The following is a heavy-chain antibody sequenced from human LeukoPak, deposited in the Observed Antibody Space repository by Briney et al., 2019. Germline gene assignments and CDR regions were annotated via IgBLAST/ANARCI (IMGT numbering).Heavy chain of an antibody. D-gene: IGHD3-10*01. CDR2: IIPILDIK. CDR1: GDSFSSYA. V-gene: IGHV1-69*04. CDR3: ARDSRPYYTGSGSYYKIGRFDY. J-gene: IGHJ4*02. Sequence: SVKVSCKASGDSFSSYALSWVRQAPGQGLEWMGRIIPILDIKTYAERFQDRVTITADEDTCTVYMELSSLRSEDTALYYCARDSRPYYTGSGSYYKIGRFDYWGQGTGVTVSS.